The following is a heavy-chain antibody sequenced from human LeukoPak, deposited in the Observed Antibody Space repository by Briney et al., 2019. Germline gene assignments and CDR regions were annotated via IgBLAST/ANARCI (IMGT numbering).Heavy chain of an antibody. CDR3: ARGPPRGHYGSGSYYKFGMDV. D-gene: IGHD3-10*01. Sequence: GGSLRLSCAASGFTFGSYSMNWVRQAPGKGLEWVSYISSSSSTIYYADSVKGRFTISRDNAKNSLYLQMNSLRAEDTAVYYCARGPPRGHYGSGSYYKFGMDVWGKGTTVTVSS. V-gene: IGHV3-48*01. CDR2: ISSSSSTI. J-gene: IGHJ6*04. CDR1: GFTFGSYS.